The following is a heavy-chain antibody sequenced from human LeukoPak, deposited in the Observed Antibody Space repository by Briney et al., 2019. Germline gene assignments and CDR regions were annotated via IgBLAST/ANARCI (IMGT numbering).Heavy chain of an antibody. J-gene: IGHJ4*02. CDR1: GGSISSYY. V-gene: IGHV4-4*07. CDR3: ARETVDTAMVTFDY. Sequence: SETLSLTCTVSGGSISSYYWSWIRQPAGKGLEWIGRIYTSGSTNYNTSLKSRVTMSVDTSKNQFSLKLSSVTAADTAVYYCARETVDTAMVTFDYWGQGTLVTVSS. D-gene: IGHD5-18*01. CDR2: IYTSGST.